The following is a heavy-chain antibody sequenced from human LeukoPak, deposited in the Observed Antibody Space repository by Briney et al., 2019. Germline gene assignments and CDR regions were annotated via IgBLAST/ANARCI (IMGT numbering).Heavy chain of an antibody. Sequence: PGGSLRLSCVASGLTLSSYSVSWVRQAHPGKGLQWISGITASGDNTYFIDSVKGRFTVSRDNSNNTVHLQLNSLRAEDTAVYYCAGLGVMVLVYQFETWGRGTPVTVSS. CDR1: GLTLSSYS. J-gene: IGHJ5*02. D-gene: IGHD2-8*01. V-gene: IGHV3-23*01. CDR2: ITASGDNT. CDR3: AGLGVMVLVYQFET.